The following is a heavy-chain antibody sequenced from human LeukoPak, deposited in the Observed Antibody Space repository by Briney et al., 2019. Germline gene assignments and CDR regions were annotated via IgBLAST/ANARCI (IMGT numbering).Heavy chain of an antibody. D-gene: IGHD3-22*01. CDR3: ARDRGAYYYDSSGYYDNDAFDI. V-gene: IGHV1-46*01. Sequence: ASVKVSCKASGYTFTSYYMHWVRQAPGQGLEWMGIINPSGGSTSYAQKFQGRVTMTRDTSTSTAYMELSRLRSDDTAVYYCARDRGAYYYDSSGYYDNDAFDIWGQGTMVTVSS. CDR2: INPSGGST. J-gene: IGHJ3*02. CDR1: GYTFTSYY.